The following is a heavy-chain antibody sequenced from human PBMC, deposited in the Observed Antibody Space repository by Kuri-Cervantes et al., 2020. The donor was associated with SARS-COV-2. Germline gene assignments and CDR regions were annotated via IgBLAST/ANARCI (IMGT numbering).Heavy chain of an antibody. CDR1: GFTFDDYA. V-gene: IGHV3-9*01. CDR3: AKVSWGYYFDY. J-gene: IGHJ4*02. Sequence: GGSLRLSCAASGFTFDDYAMHWVRQAPGKGLEWVSGISWNSGSIGYADSVKGRFTISRDNSKNTLYLQMNSLRAEDTAVYYCAKVSWGYYFDYWGQGTLVTVSS. CDR2: ISWNSGSI. D-gene: IGHD3-16*01.